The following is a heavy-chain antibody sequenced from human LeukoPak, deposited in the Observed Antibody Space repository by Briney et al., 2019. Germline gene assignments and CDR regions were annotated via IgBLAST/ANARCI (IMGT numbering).Heavy chain of an antibody. V-gene: IGHV4-34*01. Sequence: PSETLSLTCAVYGGSFSGFYWSWIRQPPGKGLEWIGEINHSGSTNYNPSLKSRVTISVDTSKNQFSLKLSSVTAADTAVYYCARGRRGYSYGYVVDYRGQGTLVTVSS. CDR3: ARGRRGYSYGYVVDY. CDR2: INHSGST. CDR1: GGSFSGFY. D-gene: IGHD5-18*01. J-gene: IGHJ4*02.